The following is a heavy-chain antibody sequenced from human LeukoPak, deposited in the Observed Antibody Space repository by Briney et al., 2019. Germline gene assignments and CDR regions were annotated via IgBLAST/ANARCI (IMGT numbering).Heavy chain of an antibody. CDR1: GGTFSSYA. CDR3: ARVTPMEDYVWGSPRYYFDY. J-gene: IGHJ4*02. V-gene: IGHV1-69*13. Sequence: SVTVSCKASGGTFSSYAISWVRQAPGQGLEWMGGIIPIFGTANYAQKFQGRVTITADESTSTAYMELSSLRSEDTAVYYCARVTPMEDYVWGSPRYYFDYWGQGTLVTVSS. CDR2: IIPIFGTA. D-gene: IGHD3-16*01.